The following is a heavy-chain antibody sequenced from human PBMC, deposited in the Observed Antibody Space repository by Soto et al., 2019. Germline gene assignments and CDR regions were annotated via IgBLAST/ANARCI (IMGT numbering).Heavy chain of an antibody. CDR1: GDSIISSSYY. CDR3: ARLLSGGYCSSSSCYMFDH. V-gene: IGHV4-39*01. Sequence: PXETLSLTCTVSGDSIISSSYYWGWLRQPPGKGLEWIGNIYYRGNTYYIPSLKSRVTISVDTSKNQFALKLSSVTAADTAVYYCARLLSGGYCSSSSCYMFDHWGQGTLVTVSS. CDR2: IYYRGNT. D-gene: IGHD2-2*02. J-gene: IGHJ5*02.